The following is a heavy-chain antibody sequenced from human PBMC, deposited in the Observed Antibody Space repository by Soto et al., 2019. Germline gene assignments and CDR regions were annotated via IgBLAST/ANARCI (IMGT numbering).Heavy chain of an antibody. D-gene: IGHD6-19*01. CDR2: ISAYNGNT. CDR3: ARGVAVAGRLARWFDP. V-gene: IGHV1-18*01. CDR1: GYTFTSYV. J-gene: IGHJ5*02. Sequence: ASVKVSCKASGYTFTSYVISWVRQAPGQGLEWMGWISAYNGNTNYAQKLQGRVTMTTDTSTSTAYMELRSLRSDDTAVYYCARGVAVAGRLARWFDPWGQGTLVTVSS.